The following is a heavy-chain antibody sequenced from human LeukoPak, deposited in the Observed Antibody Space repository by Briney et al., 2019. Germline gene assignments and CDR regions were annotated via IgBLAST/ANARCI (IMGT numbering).Heavy chain of an antibody. D-gene: IGHD3-3*01. Sequence: GASVKVSCKASGYTFTSYAMNWVRQAPGQGLEWMGWINTNTGNPTYAQGFTGRFVFSLDTSVSTAYLQISSLKAGDTAVYYCARGRVSSGTIFGVVIISHYYYYYMDVWGKGTTVTVSS. CDR2: INTNTGNP. CDR1: GYTFTSYA. V-gene: IGHV7-4-1*02. J-gene: IGHJ6*03. CDR3: ARGRVSSGTIFGVVIISHYYYYYMDV.